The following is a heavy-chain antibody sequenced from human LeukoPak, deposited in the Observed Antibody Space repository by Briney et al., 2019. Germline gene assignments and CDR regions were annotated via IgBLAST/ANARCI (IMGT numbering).Heavy chain of an antibody. CDR3: AKDHGGSYYLTYYFDY. Sequence: GGSLRLSCAASGFTFSSYGMHWVRQAPGKGLEWVAVISYDGSNKYYADPVKGRFTISRDNSKNTLYLQMNSLRAEDTAVYYCAKDHGGSYYLTYYFDYWGQGTLVTVSS. D-gene: IGHD1-26*01. J-gene: IGHJ4*02. V-gene: IGHV3-30*18. CDR2: ISYDGSNK. CDR1: GFTFSSYG.